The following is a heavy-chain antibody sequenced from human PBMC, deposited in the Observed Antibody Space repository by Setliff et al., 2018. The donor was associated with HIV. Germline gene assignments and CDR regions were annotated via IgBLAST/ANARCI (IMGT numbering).Heavy chain of an antibody. CDR1: GYTFTGYY. CDR3: ARVSDTGVDPQTHRDY. V-gene: IGHV7-4-1*02. CDR2: INTNTGTP. Sequence: ASVKVSCKASGYTFTGYYMHWVRQAPGQGLEWMGWINTNTGTPTYAQGFTRRFVFSLDTSVSTAYLQISSLKAEDSAIYYCARVSDTGVDPQTHRDYWGQGTPVTVSS. J-gene: IGHJ4*02. D-gene: IGHD2-21*01.